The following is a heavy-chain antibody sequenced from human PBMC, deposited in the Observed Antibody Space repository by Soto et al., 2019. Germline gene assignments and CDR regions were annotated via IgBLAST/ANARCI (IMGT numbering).Heavy chain of an antibody. Sequence: GGSLRLSCAASGFTFSSYSMNWVRQAPGKGLEWVSYISSSSSTIYYADSVKGRFTISRDNAKNSLYLQMNSLRAEDTAVYYCAPGGSGSGSYYSYWGQGTLVTVSS. CDR3: APGGSGSGSYYSY. CDR2: ISSSSSTI. D-gene: IGHD3-10*01. CDR1: GFTFSSYS. J-gene: IGHJ4*02. V-gene: IGHV3-48*01.